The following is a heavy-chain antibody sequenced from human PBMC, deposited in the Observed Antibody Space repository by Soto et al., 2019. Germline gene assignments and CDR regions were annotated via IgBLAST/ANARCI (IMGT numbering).Heavy chain of an antibody. CDR2: LNPNSGGT. V-gene: IGHV1-2*02. CDR3: ARDASTLVAGTVVY. J-gene: IGHJ4*02. D-gene: IGHD6-19*01. Sequence: QVQLVQSGAEVKRPGASVKVSCKTSGYTFIAYYIHWVRQAPGQGLEWMGWLNPNSGGTNYAQRFQGRVTMTRDTSSSTAYMELRRLTSDDTAVYYCARDASTLVAGTVVYWGQGTLVSVSS. CDR1: GYTFIAYY.